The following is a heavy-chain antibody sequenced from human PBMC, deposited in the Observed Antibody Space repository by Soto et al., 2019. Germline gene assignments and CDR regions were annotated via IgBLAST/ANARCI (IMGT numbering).Heavy chain of an antibody. CDR2: IDPTASSS. V-gene: IGHV5-10-1*01. J-gene: IGHJ6*02. Sequence: PGESLKISCKGSGYSFTTYSISWVRQMPGKGLEWMGRIDPTASSSKYNPSFQGHVTFSAAKSITTAYLQWSSLTATATAMYYCAGHLAHKLGTKYGMDVWGQGTTVTVSS. CDR1: GYSFTTYS. CDR3: AGHLAHKLGTKYGMDV. D-gene: IGHD1-1*01.